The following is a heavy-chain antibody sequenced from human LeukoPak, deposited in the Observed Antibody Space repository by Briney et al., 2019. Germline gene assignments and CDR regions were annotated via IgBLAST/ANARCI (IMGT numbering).Heavy chain of an antibody. CDR3: ASTPIAAAGPNHYMDV. J-gene: IGHJ6*03. D-gene: IGHD6-13*01. CDR1: GGSISSYY. CDR2: IYYSGST. V-gene: IGHV4-59*01. Sequence: SEALSLTWTVSGGSISSYYWSWIRQHPGEGLEWVGYIYYSGSTNQNPPLKRRVTISVDTSKNQFSLKLSSVTAADTAVYYCASTPIAAAGPNHYMDVWGKGTTVTISS.